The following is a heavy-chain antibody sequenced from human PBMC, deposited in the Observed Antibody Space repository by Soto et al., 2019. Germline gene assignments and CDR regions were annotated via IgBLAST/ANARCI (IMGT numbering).Heavy chain of an antibody. CDR3: ARERGGIDY. J-gene: IGHJ4*02. D-gene: IGHD3-10*01. Sequence: QVQLVQSGAEVKKPGASVKVSCKASGYTFTSYDINWVRQATGQGLEWMGWMNPNSGNTVYAQKFQGRVTMTSNTSITTAYMELSRRRAEDTAVYYCARERGGIDYWGQGTLVTGSS. CDR2: MNPNSGNT. V-gene: IGHV1-8*01. CDR1: GYTFTSYD.